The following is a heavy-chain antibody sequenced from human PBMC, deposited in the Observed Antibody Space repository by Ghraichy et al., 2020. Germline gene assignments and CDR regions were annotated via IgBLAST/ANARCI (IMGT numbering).Heavy chain of an antibody. CDR2: VNSDGSST. CDR1: GFMFTNYW. J-gene: IGHJ4*02. D-gene: IGHD6-13*01. CDR3: ARGYSNSAITPFTY. Sequence: GGSLRLSCAASGFMFTNYWMHWLRQVPGQGLAWVSRVNSDGSSTTYADSVKGRFTISRDNAKDTLFLQMNSPRAEDTAVYYCARGYSNSAITPFTYWGQGTVVTFSS. V-gene: IGHV3-74*01.